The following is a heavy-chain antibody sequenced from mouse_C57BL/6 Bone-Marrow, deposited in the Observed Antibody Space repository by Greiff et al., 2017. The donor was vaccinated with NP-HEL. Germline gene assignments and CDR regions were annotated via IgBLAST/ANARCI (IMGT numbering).Heavy chain of an antibody. V-gene: IGHV1-80*01. CDR3: ARRDGYSLIFDY. Sequence: VQLQQSGAELVKPGASVKISCKASGYAFSSYWMNWVKQRPGKGLEWIGQIYPGDGDTNYNGKFKGKATLTADKSSSTAYMQLSSLTSEDSAVYFCARRDGYSLIFDYWGQGTTLTVSS. D-gene: IGHD2-3*01. J-gene: IGHJ2*01. CDR2: IYPGDGDT. CDR1: GYAFSSYW.